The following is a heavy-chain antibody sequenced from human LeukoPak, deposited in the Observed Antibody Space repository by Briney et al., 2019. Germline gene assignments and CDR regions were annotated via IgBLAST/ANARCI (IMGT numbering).Heavy chain of an antibody. CDR1: GYTFTNYD. D-gene: IGHD4-23*01. V-gene: IGHV1-8*01. CDR2: MKPNCGNT. CDR3: ATELRWKDR. J-gene: IGHJ5*02. Sequence: GASVKVSCKASGYTFTNYDINWVRQATGQGLEWMGYMKPNCGNTGYAQKFQGRVTMTRDTSISTAYMELSSLTSEDTAVYYCATELRWKDRWGQGTLVTVSS.